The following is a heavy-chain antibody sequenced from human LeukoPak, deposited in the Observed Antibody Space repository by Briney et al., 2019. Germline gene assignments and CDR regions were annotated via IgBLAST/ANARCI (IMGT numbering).Heavy chain of an antibody. CDR3: ARVIVYCSGGSCYRLGSRYYYYMDV. CDR1: GGSFSGYY. V-gene: IGHV4-34*01. D-gene: IGHD2-15*01. CDR2: INHSGST. Sequence: PSETLSLTCAVYGGSFSGYYWSWIRQPPGKGLEWIGEINHSGSTNYNPSLKSRVTISVDMSKNQFSLKLSSVTAADTAVYYCARVIVYCSGGSCYRLGSRYYYYMDVWGEGTTVTVSS. J-gene: IGHJ6*03.